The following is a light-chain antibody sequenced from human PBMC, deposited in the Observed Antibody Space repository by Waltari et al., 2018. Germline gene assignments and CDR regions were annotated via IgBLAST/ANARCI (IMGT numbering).Light chain of an antibody. CDR3: QQYYSTPRT. Sequence: EIVMTQSPATLSVSPGERATLSCRASQSVSSNLAWYQQKPGQAPRLLIYDASTRATGIPARFSGSASGTEFTLTISSLQSEDFAVYYCQQYYSTPRTFGQGTKVEIK. CDR1: QSVSSN. V-gene: IGKV3-15*01. CDR2: DAS. J-gene: IGKJ1*01.